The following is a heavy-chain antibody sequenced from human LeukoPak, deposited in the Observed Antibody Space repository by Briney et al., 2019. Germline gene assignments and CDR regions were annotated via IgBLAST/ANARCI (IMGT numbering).Heavy chain of an antibody. V-gene: IGHV6-1*01. J-gene: IGHJ6*04. D-gene: IGHD2-8*02. CDR3: ARVLVSYAMDV. CDR2: TYYRSKWYH. CDR1: GDSVSSGSAG. Sequence: SQTLSLTCAISGDSVSSGSAGWNWIRQSPSRGLEWVVRTYYRSKWYHDYALFLQSRIIISPDTSNNQISLQLSSVTPEDTAVYYCARVLVSYAMDVWGTGTTVTVSS.